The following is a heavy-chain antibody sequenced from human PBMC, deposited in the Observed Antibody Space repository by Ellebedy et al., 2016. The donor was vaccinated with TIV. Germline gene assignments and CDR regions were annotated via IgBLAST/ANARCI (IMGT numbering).Heavy chain of an antibody. CDR1: GFIFSSYS. CDR3: ARDSGTRLDYYGMDV. J-gene: IGHJ6*02. CDR2: ISSSDHYI. Sequence: GESLKISCAASGFIFSSYSMNWVRQAPGKGLERVSSISSSDHYIHYADSVKGRFTISRDNAKNSLYLQMNSLRAEDTAVYYCARDSGTRLDYYGMDVWGQGTTVTVSS. D-gene: IGHD3-10*01. V-gene: IGHV3-21*01.